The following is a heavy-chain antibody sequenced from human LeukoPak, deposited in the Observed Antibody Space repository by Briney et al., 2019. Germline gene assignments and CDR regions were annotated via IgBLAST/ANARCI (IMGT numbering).Heavy chain of an antibody. CDR1: GYTFTGYY. CDR2: INPNSGGT. Sequence: ASVKVSCKASGYTFTGYYMHWVRQAPGQGLEWMGWINPNSGGTNYAQELQGRVTMTTDTSTSTAYMGLRSLRSDDTAVYYCARDSYYDSSAYYPSFDNWGQGTLVTVSS. V-gene: IGHV1-2*02. D-gene: IGHD3-22*01. CDR3: ARDSYYDSSAYYPSFDN. J-gene: IGHJ4*02.